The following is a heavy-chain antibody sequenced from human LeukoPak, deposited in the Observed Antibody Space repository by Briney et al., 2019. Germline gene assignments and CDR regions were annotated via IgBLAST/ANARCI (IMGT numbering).Heavy chain of an antibody. D-gene: IGHD2-15*01. J-gene: IGHJ4*02. CDR1: GYTFSAYY. V-gene: IGHV1-2*02. Sequence: GASVKVSCKASGYTFSAYYIHWVRQAPGQELEWMGWINPNTGGTNFAQKFQGRVTMTRDTSISTAYMELSRLRSDDTAVYYCAREYCSGGTCYPFNWGQGTLVTVSS. CDR2: INPNTGGT. CDR3: AREYCSGGTCYPFN.